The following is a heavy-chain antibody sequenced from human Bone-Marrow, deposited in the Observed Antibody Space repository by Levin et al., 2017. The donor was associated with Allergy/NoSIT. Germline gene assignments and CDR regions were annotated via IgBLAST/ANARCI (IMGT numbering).Heavy chain of an antibody. CDR1: GFTFSSYA. Sequence: GESLKISCAASGFTFSSYAMSWVRQAPGKGLEWVSTLSAPGGSTYYADSVKGRFTISRDNSKNTLYLQMNSLSAEDTAVYYCAKDWGGSSDYKTDWGQGALVTVSS. CDR2: LSAPGGST. J-gene: IGHJ4*02. D-gene: IGHD6-25*01. CDR3: AKDWGGSSDYKTD. V-gene: IGHV3-23*01.